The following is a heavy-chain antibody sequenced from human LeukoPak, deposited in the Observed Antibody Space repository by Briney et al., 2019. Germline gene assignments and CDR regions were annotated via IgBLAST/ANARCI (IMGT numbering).Heavy chain of an antibody. J-gene: IGHJ4*01. D-gene: IGHD2-2*01. V-gene: IGHV4-39*07. CDR3: ARDRVVVIEDYFDH. CDR2: ISYSGTT. Sequence: SETLSLTCTVSGGSISSSNYFWGWVRHPPGKGLEGMGTISYSGTTHDNPSLKSRVIISVDTSKKQFSLRLSSVTAADTAVYYCARDRVVVIEDYFDHWGQGTLVTVSS. CDR1: GGSISSSNYF.